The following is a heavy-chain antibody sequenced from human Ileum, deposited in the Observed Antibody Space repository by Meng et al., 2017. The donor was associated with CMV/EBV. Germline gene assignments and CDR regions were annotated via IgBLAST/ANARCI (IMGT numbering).Heavy chain of an antibody. CDR2: IRYDGSNK. V-gene: IGHV3-30*02. CDR1: GFTFSSYG. CDR3: AKDRSIVVVPAAHKDNWFDP. J-gene: IGHJ5*02. Sequence: GGSLRLSCAASGFTFSSYGMHWVRQAPGKGLEWVAFIRYDGSNKYYADSVKGRFTISRDNSKNTLYLQMNSLRAENTAVYYCAKDRSIVVVPAAHKDNWFDPWGQGTLVTVSS. D-gene: IGHD2-2*01.